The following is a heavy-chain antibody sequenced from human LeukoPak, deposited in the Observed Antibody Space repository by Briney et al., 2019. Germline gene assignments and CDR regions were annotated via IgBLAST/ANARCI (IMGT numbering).Heavy chain of an antibody. Sequence: ASVKVSCKASGFTFTSSAMQWVRQARGQRLEWIGWIVVGSGNTNYAQKFQERVTITRDMSTSTAYMELSSLRSEDTAVYYCAAVHSGSYPGQDYYYYMDVWGKGTTVTVSS. CDR2: IVVGSGNT. CDR1: GFTFTSSA. CDR3: AAVHSGSYPGQDYYYYMDV. D-gene: IGHD1-26*01. V-gene: IGHV1-58*02. J-gene: IGHJ6*03.